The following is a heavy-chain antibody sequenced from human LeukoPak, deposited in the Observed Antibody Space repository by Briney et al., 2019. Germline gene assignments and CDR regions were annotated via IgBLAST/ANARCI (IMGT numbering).Heavy chain of an antibody. CDR1: GYTFTSYG. D-gene: IGHD2-2*01. V-gene: IGHV1-18*01. CDR3: ARERFCSSTSCSRFDP. J-gene: IGHJ5*02. CDR2: ISAYNGNT. Sequence: ASVKVSCKASGYTFTSYGISWVRQAPGQGLEWMGWISAYNGNTNYAQKLQDRVTMTTDTSTSTAYMELRSLRSDDTAVYYCARERFCSSTSCSRFDPWGQGTLVTVSS.